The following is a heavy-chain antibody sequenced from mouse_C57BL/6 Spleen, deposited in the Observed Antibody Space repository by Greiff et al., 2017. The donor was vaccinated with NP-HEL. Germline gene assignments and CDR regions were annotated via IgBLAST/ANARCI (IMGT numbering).Heavy chain of an antibody. D-gene: IGHD1-1*01. CDR3: ASAVDYYGSSYGY. V-gene: IGHV1-52*01. CDR1: GYTFTSYW. CDR2: IDPSDSET. J-gene: IGHJ2*01. Sequence: VQLQQSGAELVRPGSSVKLSCKASGYTFTSYWMHWVKQRPIQGLEWIGNIDPSDSETHYNQKFKDKATLTVDKSSSTAYMQLSSLTSEDSAVYYCASAVDYYGSSYGYWGQGTTLTVSS.